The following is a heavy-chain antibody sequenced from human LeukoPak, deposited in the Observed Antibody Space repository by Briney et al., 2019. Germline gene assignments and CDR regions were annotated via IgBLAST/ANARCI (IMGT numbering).Heavy chain of an antibody. J-gene: IGHJ4*02. CDR3: AKDISSGYYDD. Sequence: GGSLRLSCAASGFTFSSYAMSWVRQAPGQGLQWVSAIGASGINTYYADSVKGRFTISRDNSKNALYLQMNSLRAEDTAVYYCAKDISSGYYDDWGQGTLVTVSS. V-gene: IGHV3-23*01. CDR1: GFTFSSYA. CDR2: IGASGINT. D-gene: IGHD3-22*01.